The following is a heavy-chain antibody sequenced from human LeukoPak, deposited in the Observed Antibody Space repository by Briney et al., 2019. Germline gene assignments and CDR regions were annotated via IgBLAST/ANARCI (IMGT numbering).Heavy chain of an antibody. J-gene: IGHJ4*02. CDR3: ARDQVYYYDSSDGFDY. CDR1: GYTFTGYY. V-gene: IGHV1-2*02. Sequence: ASVKVSCKASGYTFTGYYIHWVRQAPGQGLEWMGWINPNSGGTNYAQKFQGRVTMTRDTSISTAYMELSRLRSDDTAVYYCARDQVYYYDSSDGFDYWGQGTLVTVSS. CDR2: INPNSGGT. D-gene: IGHD3-22*01.